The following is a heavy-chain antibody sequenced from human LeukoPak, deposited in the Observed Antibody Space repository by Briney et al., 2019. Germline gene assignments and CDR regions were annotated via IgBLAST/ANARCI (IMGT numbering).Heavy chain of an antibody. Sequence: ASVKVSCKASGYTFTGYYLHWVRQAPGQGLEWMGWINPNSGGTKFAQTLQGRVTMTRDTSITTAYMELRSLKSDDTAVYYCAREDVNTEVYYYYGMDVWGQGTTVTVS. V-gene: IGHV1-2*02. J-gene: IGHJ6*02. CDR3: AREDVNTEVYYYYGMDV. CDR2: INPNSGGT. CDR1: GYTFTGYY. D-gene: IGHD3-16*01.